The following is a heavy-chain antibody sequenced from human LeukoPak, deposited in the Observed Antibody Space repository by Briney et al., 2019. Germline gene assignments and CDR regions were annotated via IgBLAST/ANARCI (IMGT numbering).Heavy chain of an antibody. CDR3: AREDNGGYSEGRTAEFDY. CDR1: GFTFSSYS. CDR2: ISTSSSYI. J-gene: IGHJ4*02. D-gene: IGHD5-18*01. V-gene: IGHV3-21*01. Sequence: GGSLRLSCAASGFTFSSYSMNWVRQAPGKGLEWVSFISTSSSYIYYADSVKGRFTISRDNAKNSLSLQMNSLRAEDTGLYYCAREDNGGYSEGRTAEFDYWGRGTLVTVSS.